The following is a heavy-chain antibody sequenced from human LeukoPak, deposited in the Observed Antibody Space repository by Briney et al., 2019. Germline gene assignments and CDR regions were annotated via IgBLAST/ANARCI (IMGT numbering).Heavy chain of an antibody. V-gene: IGHV5-51*01. CDR2: IYPGDSDT. CDR3: ARRYEDSSGWYEGNWFDP. J-gene: IGHJ5*02. Sequence: GESLKISCKGSGYSFTSYWIGWVRQMPGKGLEWMGIIYPGDSDTRYSPSFQGQVTISADKSISTAYLQWSSLKASDTAMYYCARRYEDSSGWYEGNWFDPWGQGTLVTVSS. CDR1: GYSFTSYW. D-gene: IGHD6-19*01.